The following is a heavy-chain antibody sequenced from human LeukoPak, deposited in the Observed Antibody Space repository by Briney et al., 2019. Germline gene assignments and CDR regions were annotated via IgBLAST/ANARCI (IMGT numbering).Heavy chain of an antibody. J-gene: IGHJ4*02. CDR3: ARARWDRARYFDY. CDR2: INPNSGGT. Sequence: ASAKVSCKASGYTFTGFYIHWVRQAPGQGLEWMGWINPNSGGTIYAQKFQGRVTMTRDTSISTAYMELSRLRSDDTAVYYCARARWDRARYFDYWGQGTLVTVSS. D-gene: IGHD1-26*01. CDR1: GYTFTGFY. V-gene: IGHV1-2*02.